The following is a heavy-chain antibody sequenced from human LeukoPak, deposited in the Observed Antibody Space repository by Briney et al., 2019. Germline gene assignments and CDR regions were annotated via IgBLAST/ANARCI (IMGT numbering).Heavy chain of an antibody. V-gene: IGHV3-53*01. J-gene: IGHJ4*02. CDR2: ISNDGVT. CDR3: GGSGSYYTPSYY. Sequence: GGSLRLSCATSDFPVSDNYMSWVRQAPGRGLEWVSVISNDGVTDYADSVKGRFTISRDDSNDTVFLQMSSLRPEDTAVHYCGGSGSYYTPSYYWGQGTLVTVSS. CDR1: DFPVSDNY. D-gene: IGHD3-10*01.